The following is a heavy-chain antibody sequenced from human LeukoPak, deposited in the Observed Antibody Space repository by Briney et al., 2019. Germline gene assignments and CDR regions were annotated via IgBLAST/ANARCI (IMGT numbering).Heavy chain of an antibody. J-gene: IGHJ4*02. CDR1: GYTFTGYY. V-gene: IGHV1-2*02. D-gene: IGHD3-9*01. CDR2: INPNSGGT. Sequence: ASVKVSCKASGYTFTGYYMHWVRQAPGQGLEWMGWINPNSGGTNYAQKLQGRVTMTTDTSTSTAYMELRSLRSDDTAVYYCARDQRDILTGYSYYFDYWGQGTLVTVSS. CDR3: ARDQRDILTGYSYYFDY.